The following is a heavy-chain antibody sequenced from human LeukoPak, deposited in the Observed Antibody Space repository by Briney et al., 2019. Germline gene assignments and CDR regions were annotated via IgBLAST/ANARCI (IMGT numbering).Heavy chain of an antibody. CDR1: GYTFTGYY. V-gene: IGHV1-2*06. CDR3: ALNWNGVW. CDR2: INPNSGGT. Sequence: AAVKLSCKGTGYTFTGYYMQWVRRAPGEGVEWMGRINPNSGGTNYAQKFQGRFTMTRDTSISTAYMELSRLRSDDTAVYYCALNWNGVWWGQGTLVTVSS. J-gene: IGHJ4*02. D-gene: IGHD1-1*01.